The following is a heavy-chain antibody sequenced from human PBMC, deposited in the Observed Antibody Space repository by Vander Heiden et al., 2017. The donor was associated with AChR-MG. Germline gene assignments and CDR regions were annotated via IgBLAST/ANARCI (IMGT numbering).Heavy chain of an antibody. V-gene: IGHV3-30*18. D-gene: IGHD3-10*01. CDR2: ISYDGSNK. Sequence: QVQLVESGGGVVQPGRSLRLSCAASGFTFSSYAMHWVRQAPGKGLEWVAVISYDGSNKYYADSVKGRFTISRDNSKNTLYLQMNSLRAEDTAVYYCAKDGGGYYGSGSLNYYFDYWGQGTLVTVSS. J-gene: IGHJ4*02. CDR1: GFTFSSYA. CDR3: AKDGGGYYGSGSLNYYFDY.